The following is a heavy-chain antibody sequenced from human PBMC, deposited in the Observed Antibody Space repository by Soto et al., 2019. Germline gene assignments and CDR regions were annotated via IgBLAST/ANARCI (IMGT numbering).Heavy chain of an antibody. Sequence: ASVKVSCKASGYTFTGYYMHWVRQAPGQGLEWMGWINPNSGGTNYAQKFQGWVTMTRDTSISTAYMELSRLRSDDTAVYYCARGLSGSYPNYYYYYGMDVWGQGTTVTVSS. CDR1: GYTFTGYY. D-gene: IGHD1-26*01. CDR3: ARGLSGSYPNYYYYYGMDV. J-gene: IGHJ6*02. V-gene: IGHV1-2*04. CDR2: INPNSGGT.